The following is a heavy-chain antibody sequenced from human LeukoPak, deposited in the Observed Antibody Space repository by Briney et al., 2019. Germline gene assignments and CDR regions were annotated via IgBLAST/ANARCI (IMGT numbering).Heavy chain of an antibody. V-gene: IGHV3-30*18. Sequence: QPGRSLRLSCAASGFTFSSYGMHWVRQAPGKGLEWVAVISYDGSNKYYADSVKGRFTISRDNSKNTLYLQMNSLRAEDTAVHYCAKSPDCSGGSCDDYWGQGTLVTVSS. J-gene: IGHJ4*02. CDR3: AKSPDCSGGSCDDY. CDR2: ISYDGSNK. CDR1: GFTFSSYG. D-gene: IGHD2-15*01.